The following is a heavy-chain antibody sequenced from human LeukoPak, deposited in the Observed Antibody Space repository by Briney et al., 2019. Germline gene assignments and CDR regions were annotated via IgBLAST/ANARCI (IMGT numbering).Heavy chain of an antibody. V-gene: IGHV4-39*01. CDR2: IYYSGST. Sequence: KSSETLPLTCTVSGGSISSSSYYWGWIRQPPGKGLEWIGSIYYSGSTYYNPSLKSRVTISVDTSKNQFSLKLSSVTAADTAVYYCARHGSCGGFFDYWGQGTLVTVYS. CDR1: GGSISSSSYY. CDR3: ARHGSCGGFFDY. D-gene: IGHD3-10*01. J-gene: IGHJ4*02.